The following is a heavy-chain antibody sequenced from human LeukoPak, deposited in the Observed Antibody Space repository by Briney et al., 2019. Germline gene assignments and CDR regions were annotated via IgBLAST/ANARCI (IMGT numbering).Heavy chain of an antibody. CDR2: IRYDGSNK. V-gene: IGHV3-30*02. D-gene: IGHD6-13*01. Sequence: GGSLRLSCAASGFTFSSYGMHWVRQAPGKGLEWVAFIRYDGSNKYYADSVKGRFTISRDNSKNTLYLQMNSLRAEDTAVYYCARDLGTLGSSRPDYWGQGTLVTVSS. CDR3: ARDLGTLGSSRPDY. CDR1: GFTFSSYG. J-gene: IGHJ4*02.